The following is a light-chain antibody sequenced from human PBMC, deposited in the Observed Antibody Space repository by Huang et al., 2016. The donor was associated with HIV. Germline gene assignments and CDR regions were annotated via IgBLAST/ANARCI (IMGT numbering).Light chain of an antibody. J-gene: IGKJ1*01. V-gene: IGKV3-20*01. CDR3: QQYGSSPRT. CDR1: QSVSSSF. Sequence: EIVLTQSPGTLSLSPGERATLSCRASQSVSSSFLAWYQQKPAQAPRLLIYGASSRATGIPDRFSGSGSGTDFTLTISRLEPEEFAVYYCQQYGSSPRTFGQGTKVEIK. CDR2: GAS.